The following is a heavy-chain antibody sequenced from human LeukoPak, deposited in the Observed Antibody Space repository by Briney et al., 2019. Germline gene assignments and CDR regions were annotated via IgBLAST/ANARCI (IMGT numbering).Heavy chain of an antibody. CDR1: GYTFTSYY. V-gene: IGHV1-46*01. CDR3: ARSGSDGAFDI. D-gene: IGHD2-21*02. Sequence: VASAKVSCKASGYTFTSYYMHWVRQAPGQGLEWMGIINPSGGSTSYAQKFQGRVTMTRDTSTSTVYMELSSLRSEDTAVYYCARSGSDGAFDIWGQGTMVTVSS. CDR2: INPSGGST. J-gene: IGHJ3*02.